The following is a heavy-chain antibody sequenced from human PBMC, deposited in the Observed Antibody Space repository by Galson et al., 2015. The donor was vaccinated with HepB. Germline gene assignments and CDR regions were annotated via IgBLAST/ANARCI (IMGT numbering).Heavy chain of an antibody. CDR1: GFSLSTSGVG. J-gene: IGHJ3*02. Sequence: PALVKPTQTLTLTCTFSGFSLSTSGVGVGWIRQPPGKALEWLALIYWDDDKRYSPSLKSRLTITKDTSKNQVVLTMTNMDPVDTATYYCAHRPINGYCSSTSCYVRAFDIWGQGTMVTVSS. CDR2: IYWDDDK. D-gene: IGHD2-2*01. V-gene: IGHV2-5*02. CDR3: AHRPINGYCSSTSCYVRAFDI.